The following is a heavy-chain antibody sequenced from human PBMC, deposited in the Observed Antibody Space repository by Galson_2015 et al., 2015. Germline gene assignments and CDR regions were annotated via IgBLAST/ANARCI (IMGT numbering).Heavy chain of an antibody. V-gene: IGHV4-34*01. D-gene: IGHD3-3*01. CDR1: GGSFSGYY. CDR3: ARAPKKWLLSAGGAFDI. Sequence: TLSLTCAVYGGSFSGYYWSWIRQPPGKGLEWIGEINHSGSTNYNPSLKSRVTISVDTSKNQFSPKLSSVTAADTAVYYCARAPKKWLLSAGGAFDIWGQGTMVTVSS. J-gene: IGHJ3*02. CDR2: INHSGST.